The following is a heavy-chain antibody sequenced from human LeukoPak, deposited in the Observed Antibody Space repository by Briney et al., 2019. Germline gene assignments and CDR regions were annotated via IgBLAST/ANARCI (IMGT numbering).Heavy chain of an antibody. Sequence: ASVNVSCKASGYTFTSYYMHWVRQAPGQGLEWMGIINPSGGSTSYAQKFQGRVTMTRDTSTSTVYMELSSLRSEDTAVYYCAREKPFSGSYYIAWFDPWGQGTLVTVSS. CDR3: AREKPFSGSYYIAWFDP. CDR1: GYTFTSYY. J-gene: IGHJ5*02. D-gene: IGHD1-26*01. CDR2: INPSGGST. V-gene: IGHV1-46*01.